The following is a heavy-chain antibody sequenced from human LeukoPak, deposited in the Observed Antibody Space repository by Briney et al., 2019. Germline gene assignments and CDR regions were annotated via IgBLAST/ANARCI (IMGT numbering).Heavy chain of an antibody. Sequence: GGSLRLSCAASGFTFSSYAMIWVRQAPGKGLEWVSVISAGGGSTDFADSVKARFSISRDNSMNTLYLQMNSLRPEDTAVYYCAKQGLVPATAGDWGQGTLVTVSS. CDR3: AKQGLVPATAGD. D-gene: IGHD2-2*01. J-gene: IGHJ4*02. V-gene: IGHV3-23*01. CDR2: ISAGGGST. CDR1: GFTFSSYA.